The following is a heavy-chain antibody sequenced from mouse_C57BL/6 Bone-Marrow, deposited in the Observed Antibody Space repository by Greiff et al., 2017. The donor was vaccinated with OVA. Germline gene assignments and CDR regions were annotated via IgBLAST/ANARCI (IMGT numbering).Heavy chain of an antibody. J-gene: IGHJ2*01. CDR3: ARGIYSDY. CDR1: GYTFTIYA. D-gene: IGHD1-1*01. CDR2: IYPRDGST. Sequence: VQLQQSGPELVKPGASVKLSCKASGYTFTIYALPFLPPRPGPVLSWIGWIYPRDGSTKYTEKFKGKATLTVDTSSSTAYMELHSLTSEDSAVYFCARGIYSDYWGQGTTLTVSS. V-gene: IGHV1-85*01.